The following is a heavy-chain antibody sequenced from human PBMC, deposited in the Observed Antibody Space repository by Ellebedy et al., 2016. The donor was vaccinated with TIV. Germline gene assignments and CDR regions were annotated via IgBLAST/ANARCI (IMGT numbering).Heavy chain of an antibody. V-gene: IGHV1-46*01. CDR3: ARVLVATSNYGMDV. CDR1: GYTFTNYY. D-gene: IGHD5-12*01. J-gene: IGHJ6*02. Sequence: AASVKVSCKASGYTFTNYYIHWVRQAPGQGLEWMGTIHPSGGSTNYAQKFQGRVTMTRDTSTSTVYMELSSLRSEDTAMYYCARVLVATSNYGMDVWGQGTTVTVSS. CDR2: IHPSGGST.